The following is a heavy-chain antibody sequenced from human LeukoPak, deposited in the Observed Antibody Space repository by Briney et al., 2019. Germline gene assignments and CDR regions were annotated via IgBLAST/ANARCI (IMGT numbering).Heavy chain of an antibody. D-gene: IGHD3-10*01. CDR3: ARDRDYYGSGSYRY. CDR1: GFTFSDYY. J-gene: IGHJ4*02. CDR2: ISSSGSTI. Sequence: GSLRLYCAASGFTFSDYYMSWIRQAQGKGLEWVSYISSSGSTIYYADSVKGRFTISRDNAKNSLYLQMNSLRAEDTAVYYCARDRDYYGSGSYRYWGQGTLVTVSS. V-gene: IGHV3-11*01.